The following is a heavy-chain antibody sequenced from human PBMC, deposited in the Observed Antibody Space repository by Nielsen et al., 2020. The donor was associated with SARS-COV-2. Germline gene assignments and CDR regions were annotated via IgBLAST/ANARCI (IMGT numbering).Heavy chain of an antibody. Sequence: GESLKISCAASGFTFSSYAMSWVRQALGKGLEWVSVIYSGGSSTYYADSVKGRFTISRDNSKNTLYLQMNSLRAEDTAVYYCAKVAIYGVIDYWGQGTLVTVSS. CDR1: GFTFSSYA. CDR2: IYSGGSST. D-gene: IGHD4-17*01. CDR3: AKVAIYGVIDY. J-gene: IGHJ4*02. V-gene: IGHV3-23*03.